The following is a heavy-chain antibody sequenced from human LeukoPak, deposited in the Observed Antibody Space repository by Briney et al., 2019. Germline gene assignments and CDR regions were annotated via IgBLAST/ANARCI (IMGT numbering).Heavy chain of an antibody. CDR3: ASVMVTRKTRTFDY. Sequence: PSETLPLTCTVSGVSISSYYWSWIRQPPGKGLEWIGYIYYSGSTYYNPSLKSRVTISVDTSKNQFSLKLSSVTAADTAVYYCASVMVTRKTRTFDYWGQGTLVTVSS. V-gene: IGHV4-59*08. CDR2: IYYSGST. D-gene: IGHD2-21*02. CDR1: GVSISSYY. J-gene: IGHJ4*02.